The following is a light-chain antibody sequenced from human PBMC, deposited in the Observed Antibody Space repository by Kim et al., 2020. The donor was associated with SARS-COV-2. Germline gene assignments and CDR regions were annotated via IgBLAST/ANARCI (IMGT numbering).Light chain of an antibody. J-gene: IGKJ4*01. CDR2: GAS. CDR1: QSVSSN. Sequence: EIVMTQSPATLSVSPGERATLSCRASQSVSSNLAWYQQKPGQAPRLLIYGASTRAPGIPARSSGSGSGTDFTLTIYSLQSEDFAVYYCHQYNDWPPLTFGGGTKVDIK. CDR3: HQYNDWPPLT. V-gene: IGKV3-15*01.